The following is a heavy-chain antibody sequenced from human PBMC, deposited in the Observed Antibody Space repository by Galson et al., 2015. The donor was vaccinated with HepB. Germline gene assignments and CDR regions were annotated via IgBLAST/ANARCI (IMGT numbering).Heavy chain of an antibody. CDR3: ARGGYDVDIPVREPNFDY. J-gene: IGHJ4*02. CDR2: IKQGGSEK. V-gene: IGHV3-7*04. D-gene: IGHD5-12*01. Sequence: SLRLSCAASGFTFSSYWMSWVRQAPGKGLEWVANIKQGGSEKYYVDSVKGRFTISRDNAKNSLYLQMNSLRAEDTAVYYCARGGYDVDIPVREPNFDYWGQGTLVTVSS. CDR1: GFTFSSYW.